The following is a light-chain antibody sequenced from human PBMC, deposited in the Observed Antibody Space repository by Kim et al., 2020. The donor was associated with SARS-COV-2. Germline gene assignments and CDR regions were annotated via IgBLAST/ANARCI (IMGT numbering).Light chain of an antibody. J-gene: IGLJ1*01. V-gene: IGLV2-14*03. Sequence: SITISCTGTGSDVGGFMYVYRNLQHPGKAPKLMIYDVSKRPSGVSNRCSGSKSGNTASLTISGLQAEDEAEYYCSSYTSSSTFVFGTGTKVTVL. CDR1: GSDVGGFMY. CDR2: DVS. CDR3: SSYTSSSTFV.